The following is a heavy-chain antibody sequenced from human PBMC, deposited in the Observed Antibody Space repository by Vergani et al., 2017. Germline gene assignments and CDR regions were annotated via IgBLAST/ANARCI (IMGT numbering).Heavy chain of an antibody. D-gene: IGHD5-12*01. V-gene: IGHV4-61*02. J-gene: IGHJ6*03. CDR2: IYTSGST. CDR1: GGSISSGSYY. Sequence: QVQLQESGPGLVKPSQTLSLTCTVSGGSISSGSYYWSWIRQPAGKGLEWIGRIYTSGSTNYNPSLKSRVTISVDTSKNQFSLKLSSVTAADTAVYYCAGGAVDSCYDYYYYYMDLWGQGTTVTVSS. CDR3: AGGAVDSCYDYYYYYMDL.